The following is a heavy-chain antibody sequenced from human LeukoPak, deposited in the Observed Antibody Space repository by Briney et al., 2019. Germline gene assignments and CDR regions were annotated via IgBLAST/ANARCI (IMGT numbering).Heavy chain of an antibody. CDR1: GYTLTELS. V-gene: IGHV1-24*01. D-gene: IGHD1-26*01. J-gene: IGHJ4*02. Sequence: ASVKVSCKVSGYTLTELSMHWVRQAPGKGLEWMGGFDPEDGETIYAQKFQGRVTMTEDTSTDTAYMELSSLRSEDTGVYYCATGLSGSYRTEDYWGQGTLVTVSS. CDR3: ATGLSGSYRTEDY. CDR2: FDPEDGET.